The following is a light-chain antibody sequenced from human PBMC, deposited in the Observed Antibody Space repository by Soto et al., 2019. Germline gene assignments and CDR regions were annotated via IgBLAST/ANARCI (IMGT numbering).Light chain of an antibody. CDR2: GAF. CDR1: ESVSSN. V-gene: IGKV3-15*01. CDR3: QQYNNWPYT. J-gene: IGKJ2*01. Sequence: EIVMTQSPATLSVSPGERVTLSCRPSESVSSNLAWYQQKPGQAPRLLIYGAFTRATGIPARLSGSGSGTEFTLTISSLQSEDFAVYYCQQYNNWPYTFGQGTKLEIK.